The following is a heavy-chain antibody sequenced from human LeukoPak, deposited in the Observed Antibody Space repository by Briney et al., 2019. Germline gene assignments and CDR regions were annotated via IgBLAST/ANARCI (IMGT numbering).Heavy chain of an antibody. CDR1: EFIFSDYW. Sequence: GGSLRLSCVASEFIFSDYWMSWVRQAPGKGLEWVANIKQGGREEKYVSSVKGRFAMSRDDAKSTLYLQMDSLSGDDTAVYYCARDNGGWFDTWGRGTLVTVSS. J-gene: IGHJ5*01. CDR3: ARDNGGWFDT. D-gene: IGHD3-10*01. V-gene: IGHV3-7*03. CDR2: IKQGGREE.